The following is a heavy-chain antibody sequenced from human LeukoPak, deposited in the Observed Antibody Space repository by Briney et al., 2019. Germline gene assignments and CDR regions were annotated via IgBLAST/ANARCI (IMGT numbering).Heavy chain of an antibody. J-gene: IGHJ3*02. Sequence: PSETLSLTCTVSGGSISSYYWSWIRQPPGKGLEWIGYIYYSGSTNYNPSLTSRVTISVDTSKNQFSLKLSSVTAADTAVYYCARFKISVAGLDAFDIWGQGTMVTVSS. CDR2: IYYSGST. CDR1: GGSISSYY. V-gene: IGHV4-59*01. D-gene: IGHD6-19*01. CDR3: ARFKISVAGLDAFDI.